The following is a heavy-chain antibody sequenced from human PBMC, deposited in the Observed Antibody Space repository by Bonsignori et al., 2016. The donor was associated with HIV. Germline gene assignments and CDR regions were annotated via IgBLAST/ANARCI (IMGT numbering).Heavy chain of an antibody. J-gene: IGHJ5*02. V-gene: IGHV5-51*01. Sequence: VRQMPGKGLEWMGIIFPDDSDTRCSPSFQGLVTVSADKSINTAYLQWSSLKASDTAIYYCARVSRGVGKGWFDPWGQGTPVTVSS. D-gene: IGHD3-3*01. CDR3: ARVSRGVGKGWFDP. CDR2: IFPDDSDT.